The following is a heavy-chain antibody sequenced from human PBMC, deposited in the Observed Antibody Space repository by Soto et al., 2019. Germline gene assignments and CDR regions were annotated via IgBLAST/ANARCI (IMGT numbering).Heavy chain of an antibody. Sequence: GASVKVSCKASGYTSTGYYMHWVRQAPGQGLEWMGWINPNSGGTNYAQKFQGWVTMTRDTSISTAYMELSRLRSDDTAVYYCAREVYDYVWGSYPINWFDPWGQGTLVTVSS. D-gene: IGHD3-16*02. CDR3: AREVYDYVWGSYPINWFDP. J-gene: IGHJ5*02. CDR1: GYTSTGYY. CDR2: INPNSGGT. V-gene: IGHV1-2*04.